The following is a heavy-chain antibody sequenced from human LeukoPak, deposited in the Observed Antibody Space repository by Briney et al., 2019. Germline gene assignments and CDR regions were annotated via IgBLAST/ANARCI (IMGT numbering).Heavy chain of an antibody. CDR3: AKDFSSGWYWGDY. D-gene: IGHD6-19*01. V-gene: IGHV3-30*18. J-gene: IGHJ4*02. Sequence: GGSLRLSCAASGFTFSSYGMHWVRQAPGKGLEWVAVISYDGSNKYYADSVKGRFTISRDNSKNTLYLQMNSLRAEDTAVYYCAKDFSSGWYWGDYWGQGTLVTVSS. CDR1: GFTFSSYG. CDR2: ISYDGSNK.